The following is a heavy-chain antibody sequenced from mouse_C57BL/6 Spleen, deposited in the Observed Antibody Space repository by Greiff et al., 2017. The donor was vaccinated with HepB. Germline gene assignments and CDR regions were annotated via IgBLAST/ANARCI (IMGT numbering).Heavy chain of an antibody. CDR3: ARRDGNYVDYAMDY. J-gene: IGHJ4*01. D-gene: IGHD2-1*01. V-gene: IGHV1-55*01. CDR2: IYPGSGST. CDR1: GYTFTSYW. Sequence: QVQLQQPGAELVKPGASVKMSCKASGYTFTSYWITWVKQRPGQGLEWIGDIYPGSGSTNYNEKFKSKATLTVDTSSSTAYMQLSSLTSEDSAVYYCARRDGNYVDYAMDYWGQGTSVTVSS.